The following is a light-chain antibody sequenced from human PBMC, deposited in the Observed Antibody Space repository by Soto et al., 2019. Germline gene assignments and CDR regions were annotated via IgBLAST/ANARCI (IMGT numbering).Light chain of an antibody. Sequence: QSALTQPRSVSGSPGQSVTISCTGTSSDVGGYNYVSWYQQHPGKAPKLMIYDVSKRPSGVPDRFSGSKSGNTASLTISGLQAEDEADYYCCSYAGSYTWGFGGGTKLIVL. CDR1: SSDVGGYNY. J-gene: IGLJ2*01. CDR2: DVS. CDR3: CSYAGSYTWG. V-gene: IGLV2-11*01.